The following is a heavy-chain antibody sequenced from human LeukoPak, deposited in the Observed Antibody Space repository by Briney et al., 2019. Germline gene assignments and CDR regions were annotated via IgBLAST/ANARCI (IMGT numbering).Heavy chain of an antibody. J-gene: IGHJ4*02. D-gene: IGHD3-22*01. CDR3: AKDMGLLGYYDSSGYYHIGFDY. CDR2: INWNGGST. CDR1: GFTFDDYG. Sequence: GGSLRLSCAASGFTFDDYGMSWVRQAPGKGLEWVSGINWNGGSTGYADSVKGRFTISRDNAKNSLYLQMNSLRAEDTALYYCAKDMGLLGYYDSSGYYHIGFDYWGQGTLVTVSS. V-gene: IGHV3-20*04.